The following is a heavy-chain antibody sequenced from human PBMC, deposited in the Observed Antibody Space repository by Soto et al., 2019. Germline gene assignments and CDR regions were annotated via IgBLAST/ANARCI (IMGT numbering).Heavy chain of an antibody. CDR1: GGSFSGYY. Sequence: QVQLQQWGAGLLKPSETLSLTCAVYGGSFSGYYWSWIRQPPGKGLEWIGEINHSGSTNYNPYLKSRVTISVDTSKNQFSLKLSSVTAADTAVYYCAREGWGDIVVVPAAMKDYYYYYMDVWGKGTTVTVSS. CDR3: AREGWGDIVVVPAAMKDYYYYYMDV. V-gene: IGHV4-34*01. D-gene: IGHD2-2*01. J-gene: IGHJ6*03. CDR2: INHSGST.